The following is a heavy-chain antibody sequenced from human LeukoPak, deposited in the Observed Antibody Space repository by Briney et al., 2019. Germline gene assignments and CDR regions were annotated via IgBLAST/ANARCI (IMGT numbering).Heavy chain of an antibody. Sequence: GGSLRLSCAASGFTSRTYSMNWVRQAPGKGLEWVSSISSSSSYIYYADSVKGRFTISRDNAKNSLYLQMNSLRAEDTAVYYCARDSRGFGQSLPPYYYYYMDVWGKGTTVTVSS. D-gene: IGHD3-10*01. CDR1: GFTSRTYS. V-gene: IGHV3-21*01. CDR2: ISSSSSYI. CDR3: ARDSRGFGQSLPPYYYYYMDV. J-gene: IGHJ6*03.